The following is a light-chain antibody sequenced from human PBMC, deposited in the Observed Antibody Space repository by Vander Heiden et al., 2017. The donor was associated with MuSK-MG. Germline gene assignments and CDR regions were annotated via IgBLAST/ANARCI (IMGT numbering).Light chain of an antibody. J-gene: IGKJ1*01. Sequence: DIQVTQSPSSLSASVGDRVTITCRASQRMHDFLNWYQQKPGTAPKLLLYAASRLQSGVPSRFSGSGSVTDFTLTINRLQPEDFGTYYCQQNVSAPWTFGQGTKVEIK. CDR2: AAS. CDR3: QQNVSAPWT. V-gene: IGKV1-39*01. CDR1: QRMHDF.